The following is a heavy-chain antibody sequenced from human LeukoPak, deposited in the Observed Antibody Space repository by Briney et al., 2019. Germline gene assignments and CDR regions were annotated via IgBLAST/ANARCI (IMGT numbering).Heavy chain of an antibody. CDR3: ASDTYGDFNFDY. CDR1: GFTVSSDY. D-gene: IGHD4-17*01. Sequence: GGSLRLSCAASGFTVSSDYMSWVRRAPGRGLEWVSVIYSGGSTYYADSVKGRFTISRDNSKNTLYLQMNSLRAEDTAVYYCASDTYGDFNFDYWGQGTLVTVSS. J-gene: IGHJ4*02. CDR2: IYSGGST. V-gene: IGHV3-53*01.